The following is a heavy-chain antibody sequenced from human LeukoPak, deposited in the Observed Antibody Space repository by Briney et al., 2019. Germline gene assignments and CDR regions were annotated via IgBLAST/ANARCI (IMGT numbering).Heavy chain of an antibody. CDR2: IKQDGSEK. CDR3: ARPPPRLDGSGWYYFDY. V-gene: IGHV3-7*04. CDR1: GFTFSYYW. D-gene: IGHD6-19*01. J-gene: IGHJ4*02. Sequence: GGSLRLSCAASGFTFSYYWMTWVRQAPGKGLEWVANIKQDGSEKNYADSVDGRFTISRDNAKDSLYLQMNSLRAEDTAVYYCARPPPRLDGSGWYYFDYWGQGTLLTDYS.